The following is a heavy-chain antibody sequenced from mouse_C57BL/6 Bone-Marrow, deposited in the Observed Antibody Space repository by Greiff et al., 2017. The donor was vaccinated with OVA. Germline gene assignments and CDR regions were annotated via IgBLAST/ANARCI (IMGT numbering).Heavy chain of an antibody. Sequence: VQLQQSGAELVRPGASVTLSCKASGYTFTDYEMHWVKQTPVHGLEWIGAIDPETGGTAYNQKFKGKAILTADKSSSTAYMELRSLTSEDSAVYYCTRSRDYLYYAMDYWGQGTSVTVSS. CDR2: IDPETGGT. CDR3: TRSRDYLYYAMDY. CDR1: GYTFTDYE. D-gene: IGHD2-4*01. V-gene: IGHV1-15*01. J-gene: IGHJ4*01.